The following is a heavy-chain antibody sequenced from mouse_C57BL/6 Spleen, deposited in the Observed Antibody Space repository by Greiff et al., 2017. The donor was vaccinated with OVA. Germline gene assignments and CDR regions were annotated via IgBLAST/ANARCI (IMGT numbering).Heavy chain of an antibody. Sequence: VKLMESGAELVKPGASVKISCKASGYAFSSYWMNWVKQRPGKGLEWIGQIYPGDGDTNYNGKFKGKATLTADKSSSTAYMQLSSLTSEDSAVYFCARDYGSSHWYFEVWGTGTTVTVSS. CDR2: IYPGDGDT. CDR1: GYAFSSYW. V-gene: IGHV1-80*01. D-gene: IGHD1-1*01. J-gene: IGHJ1*03. CDR3: ARDYGSSHWYFEV.